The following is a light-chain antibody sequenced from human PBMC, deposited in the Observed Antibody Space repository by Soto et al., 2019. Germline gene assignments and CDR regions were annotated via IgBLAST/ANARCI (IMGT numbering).Light chain of an antibody. CDR1: SSNIGSSF. CDR2: DNA. J-gene: IGLJ2*01. V-gene: IGLV1-51*01. Sequence: QSVLTQPPSVSAAPGQKVTILCSGDSSNIGSSFVSWYQQVPGTAPKLPIYDNAKRHSEIPDRFSASKSGASASLDITGLHAGDEADYHCAAWDTRLGAVLFGGGTQLTVL. CDR3: AAWDTRLGAVL.